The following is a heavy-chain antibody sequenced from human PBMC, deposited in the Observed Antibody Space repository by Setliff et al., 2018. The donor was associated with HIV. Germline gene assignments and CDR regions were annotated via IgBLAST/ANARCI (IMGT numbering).Heavy chain of an antibody. J-gene: IGHJ3*02. Sequence: ASVNVSCKASGYTFTSYHLHWVRQAPGQGLEWTGLINPSGGSTTYAQKFLGRVTLTRDTSTSTVYMELKSLRSEDTAVYDCARGPWIQLWSSELDDFDIWGQGTMVTFSS. V-gene: IGHV1-46*01. CDR2: INPSGGST. D-gene: IGHD5-18*01. CDR1: GYTFTSYH. CDR3: ARGPWIQLWSSELDDFDI.